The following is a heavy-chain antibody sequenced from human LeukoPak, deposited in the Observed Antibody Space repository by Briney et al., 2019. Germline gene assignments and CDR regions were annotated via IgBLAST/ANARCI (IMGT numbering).Heavy chain of an antibody. D-gene: IGHD3-3*01. V-gene: IGHV5-51*01. CDR3: ARSPDFWSGPHFPFYYFGMDG. Sequence: GESLKISCKGSGYIFTSYWIGWVRQMPGKGLEWMGIIYPGDSDTRYSPSSQGQVTISADKSISTAYLQWSSLKASDTAMYYWARSPDFWSGPHFPFYYFGMDGWGQGTTVTVSS. J-gene: IGHJ6*02. CDR2: IYPGDSDT. CDR1: GYIFTSYW.